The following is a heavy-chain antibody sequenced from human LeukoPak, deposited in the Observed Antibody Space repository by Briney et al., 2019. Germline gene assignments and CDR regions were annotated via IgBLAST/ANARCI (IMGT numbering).Heavy chain of an antibody. V-gene: IGHV4-34*01. J-gene: IGHJ1*01. CDR1: GGSFSGYY. CDR2: INHSGST. D-gene: IGHD1-26*01. CDR3: ARLGGSYYEYFQH. Sequence: SETLSLTCAVYGGSFSGYYWSWIRQPPGKGLEWIGEINHSGSTNYNPSLKSRVTISVGTSKNQFSLKLSSVTAADTAVYYCARLGGSYYEYFQHWGQGTLVTVSS.